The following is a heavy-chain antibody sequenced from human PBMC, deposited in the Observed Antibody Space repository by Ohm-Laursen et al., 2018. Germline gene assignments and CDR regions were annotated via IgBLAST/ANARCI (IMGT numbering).Heavy chain of an antibody. J-gene: IGHJ3*02. V-gene: IGHV3-21*06. CDR2: ISSSSSYI. CDR3: AKDCTHPDPYM. Sequence: SLRLSCAASGFTFSSYSINWVRQAPGKGLEWVSSISSSSSYIYYADSVKGRFTISRDNAENSLYLQMNSLRAEDTAVYYCAKDCTHPDPYMWGQGTMVTVSS. D-gene: IGHD2-8*01. CDR1: GFTFSSYS.